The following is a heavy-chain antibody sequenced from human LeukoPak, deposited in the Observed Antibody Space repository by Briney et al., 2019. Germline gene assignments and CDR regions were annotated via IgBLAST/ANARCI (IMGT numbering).Heavy chain of an antibody. Sequence: GGSLRLSCAASGFTFSTFTMTWVRQAPGKGLEWVSAISDSGGSTSYADSVKSRFSISRDNSKNMLSLQMNGLRAEDTAIYYCAKAPYSANYYFDHWGQGTLVTVSS. V-gene: IGHV3-23*01. CDR2: ISDSGGST. CDR1: GFTFSTFT. D-gene: IGHD1-26*01. CDR3: AKAPYSANYYFDH. J-gene: IGHJ4*02.